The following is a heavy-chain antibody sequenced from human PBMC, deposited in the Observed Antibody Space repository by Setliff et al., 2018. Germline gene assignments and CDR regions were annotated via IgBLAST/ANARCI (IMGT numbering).Heavy chain of an antibody. Sequence: PGGSLRLSCAASGFTFSNYWMHWVRQAPGKGLVWVSRIYTDGTITSYADSVKGRFTISRDNAKNTLHLQMNSLRAEDTAVYYCARDLIRGAPNWFDPWGQGTLVTVSS. CDR3: ARDLIRGAPNWFDP. V-gene: IGHV3-74*01. CDR2: IYTDGTIT. J-gene: IGHJ5*02. CDR1: GFTFSNYW. D-gene: IGHD3-10*01.